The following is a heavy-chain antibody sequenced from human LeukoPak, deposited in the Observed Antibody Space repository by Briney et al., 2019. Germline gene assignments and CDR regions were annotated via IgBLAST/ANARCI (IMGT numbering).Heavy chain of an antibody. CDR3: ARGPYCSGGWCSFDD. J-gene: IGHJ4*03. CDR1: GGSISGYY. D-gene: IGHD2-15*01. CDR2: IYTSGNT. V-gene: IGHV4-4*07. Sequence: SERVSLTCTVSGGSISGYYWNWTRQPAGKGLEWIGRIYTSGNTNYNPSLKSRVTMSVDTSKNQLSLKLFSVTAADTAVYHCARGPYCSGGWCSFDDWGAESLGTVSS.